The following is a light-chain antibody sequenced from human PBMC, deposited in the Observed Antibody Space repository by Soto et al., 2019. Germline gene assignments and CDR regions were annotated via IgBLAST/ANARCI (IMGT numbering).Light chain of an antibody. J-gene: IGKJ1*01. CDR2: KAA. Sequence: DIQMTQSHSTLSASVGDRVTITCRVSQSISSWLAWYQQKPGKAPKLLIYKAASLESGVPSRFSGSGSGTEFTLTISSLQPDDFATYYCQQYNSYPWTFGQGTKVDIK. V-gene: IGKV1-5*03. CDR3: QQYNSYPWT. CDR1: QSISSW.